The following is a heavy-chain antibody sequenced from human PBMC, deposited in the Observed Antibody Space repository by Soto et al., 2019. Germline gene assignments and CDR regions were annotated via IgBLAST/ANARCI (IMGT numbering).Heavy chain of an antibody. CDR1: GDTLSESS. D-gene: IGHD4-17*01. J-gene: IGHJ3*02. Sequence: ASVKVSCKVSGDTLSESSIHWLRQAPGKGIEWVGGIDPEDGERIHAQKFQGRLNLAEDKSTDTAYMELSSLRSEDTALYYCVRGGHFRGAYDIWGQGTMVTVS. V-gene: IGHV1-24*01. CDR3: VRGGHFRGAYDI. CDR2: IDPEDGER.